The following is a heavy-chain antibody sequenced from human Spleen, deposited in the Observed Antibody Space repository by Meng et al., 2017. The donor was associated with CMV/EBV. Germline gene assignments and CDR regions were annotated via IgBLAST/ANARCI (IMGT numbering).Heavy chain of an antibody. Sequence: GESLKISCKGSGYSFTSYWIGWVRQMPGKGLEWMGIIYPGDSDTRYSPSFQGQVTISADKSISTAYLQWSSLKASDTAMYYCATVGYCSSTSCDTEYFQHWGQGTLVTVSS. CDR3: ATVGYCSSTSCDTEYFQH. J-gene: IGHJ1*01. CDR1: GYSFTSYW. CDR2: IYPGDSDT. V-gene: IGHV5-51*01. D-gene: IGHD2-2*01.